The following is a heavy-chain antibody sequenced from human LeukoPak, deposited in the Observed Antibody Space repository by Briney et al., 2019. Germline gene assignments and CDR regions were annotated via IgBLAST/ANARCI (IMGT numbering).Heavy chain of an antibody. V-gene: IGHV4-59*01. CDR1: GGSISSYY. Sequence: PSETLSLTCTVSGGSISSYYWSWIRQPPGKGLEWIGYIYYSGSTNYNPSLNSRVTISVDTSKNQFSLRLSSATPADTAVYYCARAPYYDSSGYYYWLDIWGQGTMVTVSS. CDR2: IYYSGST. J-gene: IGHJ3*02. D-gene: IGHD3-22*01. CDR3: ARAPYYDSSGYYYWLDI.